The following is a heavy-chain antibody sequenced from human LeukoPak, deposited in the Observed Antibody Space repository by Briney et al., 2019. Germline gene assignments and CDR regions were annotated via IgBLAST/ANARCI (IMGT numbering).Heavy chain of an antibody. V-gene: IGHV3-49*04. CDR3: TRMNYYYGMDV. CDR1: GFTFGDYA. J-gene: IGHJ6*02. CDR2: IRSKAYGGTT. Sequence: PGGSLRLSCTASGFTFGDYAMSWVRQAPGKGLEGLGFIRSKAYGGTTEYAASVKGRFTISRDDSKSIAYLQMNSLKTEDTAVYYCTRMNYYYGMDVWGQGTTVTVSS.